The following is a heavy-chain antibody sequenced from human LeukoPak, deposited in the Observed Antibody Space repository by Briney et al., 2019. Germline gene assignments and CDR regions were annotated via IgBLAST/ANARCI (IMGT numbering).Heavy chain of an antibody. CDR2: IKQDGSEI. D-gene: IGHD6-19*01. Sequence: GGSLRLSCVVSGFTSSSFWMHWVRQAPGKGLEWVANIKQDGSEIYYVDSVKGRFTISRDDAKSSLYLQMNSLRAEDTAVYYCARDLGIRVAGPFFDYWGQGTLVTVSS. V-gene: IGHV3-7*05. J-gene: IGHJ4*02. CDR1: GFTSSSFW. CDR3: ARDLGIRVAGPFFDY.